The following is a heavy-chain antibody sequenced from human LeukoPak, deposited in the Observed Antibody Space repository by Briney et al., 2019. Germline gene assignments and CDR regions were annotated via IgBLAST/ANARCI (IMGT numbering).Heavy chain of an antibody. CDR2: IYTSGST. J-gene: IGHJ5*02. D-gene: IGHD4-23*01. Sequence: PSETLSLTCTVSGGSISSYYWSWIRQPAGKGLEWIGRIYTSGSTNYNPSLKSRVTMSVDTSKNQFSLKLSSVTAADTAVYYCARDLPRGRYTVANWFDPWGQGTLVTVSP. V-gene: IGHV4-4*07. CDR1: GGSISSYY. CDR3: ARDLPRGRYTVANWFDP.